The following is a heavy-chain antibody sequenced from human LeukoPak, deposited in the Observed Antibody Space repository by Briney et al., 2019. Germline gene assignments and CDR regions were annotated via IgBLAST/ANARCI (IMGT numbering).Heavy chain of an antibody. CDR1: GGSISSYY. V-gene: IGHV4-4*07. D-gene: IGHD2-2*02. CDR2: IYTSGST. J-gene: IGHJ6*02. Sequence: SETLSVTCTVSGGSISSYYWSWIRQPAGKGLEWIGRIYTSGSTNYNPSLKSRVTMSVDTSKNQFSLKLSSVTAADTAVYYCAIITREGYCSSTSCYTIPDGMDVWGQGTTVTVSS. CDR3: AIITREGYCSSTSCYTIPDGMDV.